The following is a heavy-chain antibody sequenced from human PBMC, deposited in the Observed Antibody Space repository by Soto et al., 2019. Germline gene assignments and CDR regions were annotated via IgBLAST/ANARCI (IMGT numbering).Heavy chain of an antibody. CDR3: ARVGDCSGGSCYSGFDP. CDR1: GGSISSGGYY. CDR2: IYYSGST. V-gene: IGHV4-31*03. J-gene: IGHJ5*02. D-gene: IGHD2-15*01. Sequence: KASETLSLTCTVSGGSISSGGYYWSWIRQHPGKGLEWIGYIYYSGSTYYNPSLKSRVTISVDTSKNQFSLKLSSVTAADTAVYYCARVGDCSGGSCYSGFDPWGQGTLVTVSS.